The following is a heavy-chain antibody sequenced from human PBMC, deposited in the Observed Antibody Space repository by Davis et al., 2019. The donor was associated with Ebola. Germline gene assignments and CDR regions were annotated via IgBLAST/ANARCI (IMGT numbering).Heavy chain of an antibody. J-gene: IGHJ6*02. CDR2: IYYSGST. CDR3: ARALGSFVGYCSSTSCHLKGYGMDV. Sequence: MPSETLSLTCTVSGGSISSSSYYWGWIRQPPGKGLEWIGSIYYSGSTYYNPSLKSRVTISVDTSKNQFSLKLSSVTAADTAVYYCARALGSFVGYCSSTSCHLKGYGMDVWGQGTTVTVSS. D-gene: IGHD2-2*01. CDR1: GGSISSSSYY. V-gene: IGHV4-39*01.